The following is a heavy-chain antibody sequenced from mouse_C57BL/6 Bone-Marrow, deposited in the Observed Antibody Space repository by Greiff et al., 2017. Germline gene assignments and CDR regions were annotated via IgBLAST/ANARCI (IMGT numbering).Heavy chain of an antibody. CDR2: IDPENGDT. CDR1: GFNIKDDY. D-gene: IGHD2-4*01. Sequence: VQLQQSGAELVRPGASVKLSCTASGFNIKDDYMHWVKQRPEQGLEWIGWIDPENGDTEYASKFQGKATITADTSSNTAYLQPSSLTSEDTAVYYCTLIYYDYDPAWFAYWGQGTLVTVSA. V-gene: IGHV14-4*01. J-gene: IGHJ3*01. CDR3: TLIYYDYDPAWFAY.